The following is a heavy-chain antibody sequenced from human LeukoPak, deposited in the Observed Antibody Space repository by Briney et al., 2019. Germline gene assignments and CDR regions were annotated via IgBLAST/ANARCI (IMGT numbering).Heavy chain of an antibody. CDR1: GYTFTSYD. V-gene: IGHV1-8*01. CDR3: ARSNTFYGDYNWFDP. D-gene: IGHD4-17*01. CDR2: MNPNSGNI. Sequence: GASVKVSCKASGYTFTSYDINWVRQATGQGLEWMGWMNPNSGNIGYAQKFQGRVTMTRNTSISTACMELSSLRSEDTAVYYCARSNTFYGDYNWFDPWGQGTLVTVSS. J-gene: IGHJ5*02.